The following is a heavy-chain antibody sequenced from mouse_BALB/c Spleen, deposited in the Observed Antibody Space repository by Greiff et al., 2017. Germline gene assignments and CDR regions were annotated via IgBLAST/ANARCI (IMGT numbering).Heavy chain of an antibody. CDR3: AREDDFYAMDY. CDR2: ISSGGSYT. Sequence: EVKVVESGGDLVKPGGSLTLSCAASGFTFSSYGMSWVRQTPDKRLEWVATISSGGSYTYYPDSVKGRFTISRDNDKNTLYLQMSSLKSENTARYYCAREDDFYAMDYWGQGTSVTVSS. J-gene: IGHJ4*01. V-gene: IGHV5-6*01. CDR1: GFTFSSYG.